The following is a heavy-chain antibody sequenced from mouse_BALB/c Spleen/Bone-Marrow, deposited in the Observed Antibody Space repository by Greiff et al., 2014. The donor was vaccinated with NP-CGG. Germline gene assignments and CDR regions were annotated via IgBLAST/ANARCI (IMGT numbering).Heavy chain of an antibody. Sequence: VPLQQSGAELVKPGASVKLSCTASGFNIKDTYMHWVKQRPEQGLEWIGRIDPANGNTKDDPEFQGKATITADTSSDTAYLQLSSLTSEDTAVYYCARYYDYDVGYWGQGTTLTVSS. J-gene: IGHJ2*01. CDR3: ARYYDYDVGY. CDR1: GFNIKDTY. D-gene: IGHD2-4*01. CDR2: IDPANGNT. V-gene: IGHV14-3*02.